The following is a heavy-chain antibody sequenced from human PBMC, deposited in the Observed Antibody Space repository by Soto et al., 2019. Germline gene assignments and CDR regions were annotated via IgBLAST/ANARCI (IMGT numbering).Heavy chain of an antibody. D-gene: IGHD1-26*01. CDR1: GGVFRNYA. CDR3: ARDRGGSYSGDS. Sequence: QVQLVQSGAEVKKPGSSVKVSCKASGGVFRNYAINWVRQAPGQGLEWMGGIIPVFGTADYPQKFQGRVTITADESTTTAYMELTSLKTEDTAVYFGARDRGGSYSGDSWGQGTLVTVAS. J-gene: IGHJ5*02. CDR2: IIPVFGTA. V-gene: IGHV1-69*01.